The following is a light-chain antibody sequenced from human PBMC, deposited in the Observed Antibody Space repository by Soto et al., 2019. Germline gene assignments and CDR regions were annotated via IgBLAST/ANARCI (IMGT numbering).Light chain of an antibody. Sequence: QSALTQPASVSGSPGQSITISCTGTSSDVGSYNLVSWYQQHPGKAPKLMIYEVSKRPSGVSNRFSGSKSGNTASQTISGLQAEDEADYYCCSYAGSTIHVVFGGGTKVTVL. CDR3: CSYAGSTIHVV. CDR1: SSDVGSYNL. J-gene: IGLJ2*01. CDR2: EVS. V-gene: IGLV2-23*02.